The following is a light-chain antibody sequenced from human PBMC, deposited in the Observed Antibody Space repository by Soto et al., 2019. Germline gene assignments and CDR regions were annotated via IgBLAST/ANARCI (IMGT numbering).Light chain of an antibody. CDR1: QSVSCN. CDR2: GAA. V-gene: IGKV3-15*01. J-gene: IGKJ2*01. Sequence: ELVMTQSPAALSVSPRVRDTLSCRASQSVSCNFAGYQQKPGQAPSLLIYGAATMATGIPGRFSGSWSGTEFTLTSSSRHAEDCAFYYCQQYNNWPPMYTFGQGTKLEIK. CDR3: QQYNNWPPMYT.